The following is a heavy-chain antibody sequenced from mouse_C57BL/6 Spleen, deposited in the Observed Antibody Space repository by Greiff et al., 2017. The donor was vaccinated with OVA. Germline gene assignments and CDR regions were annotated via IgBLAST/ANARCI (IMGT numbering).Heavy chain of an antibody. CDR3: ARWSITTVVEGDYFDY. J-gene: IGHJ2*01. CDR1: GYTFTSYW. Sequence: QVQLKQPGAELVKPGASVKLSCKASGYTFTSYWMHWVKQRPGQGLEWIGMIHPNSGSTNYNEKFKSKATLTVDKSSSTAYMQLSSLTSEDSAVYYCARWSITTVVEGDYFDYWGQGTTLTVSS. CDR2: IHPNSGST. D-gene: IGHD1-1*01. V-gene: IGHV1-64*01.